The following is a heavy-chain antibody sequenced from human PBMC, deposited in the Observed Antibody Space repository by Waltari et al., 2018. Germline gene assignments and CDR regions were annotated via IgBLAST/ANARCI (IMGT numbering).Heavy chain of an antibody. CDR1: GDSLTSDIYY. Sequence: QLQLQESGPGLVTPSETLSLTCTVSGDSLTSDIYYWGWIRQPPGKGLEWIATISYRGATYDSPSLKSRVTSSIDTSKNQFSLKVTSVTAADTAVYYCARQGYCGGDCYSDTWGQGTLVTVSP. D-gene: IGHD2-21*01. V-gene: IGHV4-39*01. J-gene: IGHJ5*02. CDR2: ISYRGAT. CDR3: ARQGYCGGDCYSDT.